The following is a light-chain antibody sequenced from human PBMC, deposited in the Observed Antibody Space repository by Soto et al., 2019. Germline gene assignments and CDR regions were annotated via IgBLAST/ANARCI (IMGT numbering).Light chain of an antibody. CDR1: QSVSSN. CDR3: QHYGSSPPYT. Sequence: DILMTQSPATLSLSPGGRATLSCRASQSVSSNLAWYQQKPGQAPRLLIYGASNRATGIPDRFSGSGSGTDFTLTISRLEADDSAVYYCQHYGSSPPYTFGQGTKLKIK. J-gene: IGKJ2*01. CDR2: GAS. V-gene: IGKV3-20*01.